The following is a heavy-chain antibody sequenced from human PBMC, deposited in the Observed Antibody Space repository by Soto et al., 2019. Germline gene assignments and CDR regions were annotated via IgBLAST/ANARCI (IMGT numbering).Heavy chain of an antibody. CDR2: IYYSGST. J-gene: IGHJ4*02. D-gene: IGHD6-6*01. V-gene: IGHV4-39*01. CDR3: ARYSSSFDY. Sequence: PSETLSLTCIVSGGSISSSGYYWGWIRQPPGKGLEWIGSIYYSGSTYYNPSLKSRVTISVDTSKKQFSLKLSSVTAADTAVYYSARYSSSFDYWGQGTLVTVSS. CDR1: GGSISSSGYY.